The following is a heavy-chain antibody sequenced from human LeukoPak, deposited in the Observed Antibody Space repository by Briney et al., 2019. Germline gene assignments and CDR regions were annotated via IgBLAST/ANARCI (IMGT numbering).Heavy chain of an antibody. CDR1: GYNFTDYS. D-gene: IGHD6-19*01. Sequence: ASVKVYCKGSGYNFTDYSIHWVRLAPGQGFEWMAWMNSNSGATKYAQKFQDRVTVTRDTSISTAYMELSSLRSDDTAVYFCTRSSGKIDYWGQGTQVTVSS. J-gene: IGHJ4*02. CDR3: TRSSGKIDY. CDR2: MNSNSGAT. V-gene: IGHV1-2*02.